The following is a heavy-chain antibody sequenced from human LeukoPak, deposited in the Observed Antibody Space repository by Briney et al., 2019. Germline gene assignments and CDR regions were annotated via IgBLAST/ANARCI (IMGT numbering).Heavy chain of an antibody. CDR3: ARDALLFSTPYYYYGMDV. J-gene: IGHJ6*02. Sequence: SETLSLTCTVSGGSISSYYWSWIRQPPGKGLEWIGYIYYSGSTNYNPSLKSRVTMSVDTSKNQFSLKLSSVTAADTAVYYCARDALLFSTPYYYYGMDVWGQGTTVTVSS. V-gene: IGHV4-59*12. D-gene: IGHD1-26*01. CDR1: GGSISSYY. CDR2: IYYSGST.